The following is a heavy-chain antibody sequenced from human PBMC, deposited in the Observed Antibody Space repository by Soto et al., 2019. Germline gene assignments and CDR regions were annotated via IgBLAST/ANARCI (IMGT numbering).Heavy chain of an antibody. CDR1: GFSFSTFE. J-gene: IGHJ5*01. CDR3: VKGGWLDF. D-gene: IGHD3-16*01. V-gene: IGHV3-23*01. CDR2: ISDDSSRT. Sequence: EVPLLESGGGLVQPGGPLRLSCAASGFSFSTFEMSWVRQAPGRGLEWVSFISDDSSRTYYADAVKGRFTISRDNSQYSLYLQMNSLTAEDTAVYACVKGGWLDFWGQGTLVTVSS.